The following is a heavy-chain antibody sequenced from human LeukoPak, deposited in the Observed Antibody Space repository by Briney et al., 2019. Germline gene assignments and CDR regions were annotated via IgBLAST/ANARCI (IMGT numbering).Heavy chain of an antibody. CDR2: ISPSMRYI. J-gene: IGHJ4*02. CDR3: ARDYYGDYYFDC. V-gene: IGHV3-21*01. CDR1: GFSSTTYS. Sequence: GGSLRLSCAASGFSSTTYSMNSGRPAPGKGLGWGSSISPSMRYIYYTDTVKGRFSISRDNAKSSLYLQMNSLRVEDTAVYYCARDYYGDYYFDCWGQGTLVTVSS. D-gene: IGHD4-17*01.